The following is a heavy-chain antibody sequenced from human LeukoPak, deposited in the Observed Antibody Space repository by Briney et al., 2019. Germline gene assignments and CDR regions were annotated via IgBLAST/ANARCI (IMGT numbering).Heavy chain of an antibody. CDR2: IYYSGST. CDR3: ARAPEGFWSARSRFDP. D-gene: IGHD3-3*01. Sequence: SETLSLTCTVSGGSISSGDYYWSWIRQPPGKGLEWIGYIYYSGSTYYNPSLKGRVTISVDTSKNQFSLKLSSVTAADTAVYYCARAPEGFWSARSRFDPWGQGTLVTVSS. J-gene: IGHJ5*02. V-gene: IGHV4-30-4*01. CDR1: GGSISSGDYY.